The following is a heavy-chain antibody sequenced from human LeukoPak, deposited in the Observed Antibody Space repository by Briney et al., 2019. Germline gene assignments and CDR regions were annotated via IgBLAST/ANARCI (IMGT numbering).Heavy chain of an antibody. CDR1: GFTFSSFE. CDR2: ISSSGATK. CDR3: ARDERSSSSGGYYYYYYYMDV. Sequence: GGSLRLSCAASGFTFSSFEMNWVRQAPGKGLEWVSYISSSGATKYYADSVKGRFTISRDNAKNSLYLQMNSLRAEDTAVYYCARDERSSSSGGYYYYYYYMDVWGKGTTVTVSS. D-gene: IGHD6-6*01. V-gene: IGHV3-48*03. J-gene: IGHJ6*03.